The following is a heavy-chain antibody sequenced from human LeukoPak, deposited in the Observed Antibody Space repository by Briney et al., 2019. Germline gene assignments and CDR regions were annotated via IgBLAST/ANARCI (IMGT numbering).Heavy chain of an antibody. V-gene: IGHV3-21*01. Sequence: GGSLRLSCAASGFTFSSYSMNWVRQAPGKGLEWVSSISSSSGYIYYADSVKGRFTISRDNAKNSLYLQMNSLRAEDTAVYYCARDLFRDGYNVGFDYWGQGTLVTVSS. D-gene: IGHD5-24*01. CDR3: ARDLFRDGYNVGFDY. CDR1: GFTFSSYS. CDR2: ISSSSGYI. J-gene: IGHJ4*02.